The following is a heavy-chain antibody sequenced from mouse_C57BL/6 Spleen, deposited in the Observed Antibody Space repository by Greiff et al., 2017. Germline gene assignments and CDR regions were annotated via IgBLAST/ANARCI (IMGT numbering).Heavy chain of an antibody. CDR1: GFTFSDYG. CDR2: ISSGSSTI. D-gene: IGHD4-1*01. V-gene: IGHV5-17*01. Sequence: EVKLQESGGGLVKPGGSLKLSCAASGFTFSDYGMHWVRQAPEKGLEWVAYISSGSSTIYYADTVKGRFTISRDNAKNTLFLQMTSLRSEDTAMYYCARGSNWDKDYAMDYWGQGTSVTVSS. CDR3: ARGSNWDKDYAMDY. J-gene: IGHJ4*01.